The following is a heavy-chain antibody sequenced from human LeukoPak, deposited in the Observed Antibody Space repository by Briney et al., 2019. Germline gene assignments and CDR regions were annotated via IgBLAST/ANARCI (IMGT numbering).Heavy chain of an antibody. Sequence: PGGSLRLSCAASGFTFSSYGMHWVRQAPGKGLEWVAVISYDGSNKYYADSVKGRFTISRDNSKNTPYLQMSSLRAEDTAVYYCAKRNSGTYRGGMDVWGQGTTVTVSS. D-gene: IGHD1-26*01. CDR3: AKRNSGTYRGGMDV. J-gene: IGHJ6*02. CDR1: GFTFSSYG. V-gene: IGHV3-30*18. CDR2: ISYDGSNK.